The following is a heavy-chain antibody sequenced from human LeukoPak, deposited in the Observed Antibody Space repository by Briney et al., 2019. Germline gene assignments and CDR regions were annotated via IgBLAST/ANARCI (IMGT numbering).Heavy chain of an antibody. Sequence: SVKVSCKASGGTFSSYAISWVRQAPGQGLEWMGEIIPMTDTTNYAQRFQGRVTITADESTSTAYMELSSLRSEDTAVYYCARDGLSVAGTQGWFDPWGQGTLVTVSS. CDR2: IIPMTDTT. CDR1: GGTFSSYA. J-gene: IGHJ5*02. V-gene: IGHV1-69*01. D-gene: IGHD6-19*01. CDR3: ARDGLSVAGTQGWFDP.